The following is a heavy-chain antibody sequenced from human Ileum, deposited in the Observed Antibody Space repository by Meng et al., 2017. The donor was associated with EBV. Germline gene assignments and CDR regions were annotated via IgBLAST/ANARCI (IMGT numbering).Heavy chain of an antibody. V-gene: IGHV6-1*01. J-gene: IGHJ4*02. CDR2: TYYRSKWYN. CDR3: ERDSSSSAYSPFDY. D-gene: IGHD3-22*01. CDR1: GDRVSSNSAA. Sequence: QVQLQHLGPGLEKASQTTSPACAISGDRVSSNSAAWNWIRQSPSRGLEWLVRTYYRSKWYNDYAVSVKSRITINTITTKNQFCPQLNSVTPEGTAVSYCERDSSSSAYSPFDYWGQGTLVTVSS.